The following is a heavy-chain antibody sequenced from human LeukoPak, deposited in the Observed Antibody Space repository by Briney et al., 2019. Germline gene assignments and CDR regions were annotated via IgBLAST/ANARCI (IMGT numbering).Heavy chain of an antibody. CDR3: ARGSTDYGDPNFDY. V-gene: IGHV4-34*01. D-gene: IGHD4-17*01. CDR1: GGSFSGYY. CDR2: INHSGST. Sequence: SETLSLTCAVYGGSFSGYYWGWIRQPPGKGLEWIGEINHSGSTNYNPSLKSRVTISVDTSKNQFSLKLSSVTAADTAVYYCARGSTDYGDPNFDYWGQGTLVTVSS. J-gene: IGHJ4*02.